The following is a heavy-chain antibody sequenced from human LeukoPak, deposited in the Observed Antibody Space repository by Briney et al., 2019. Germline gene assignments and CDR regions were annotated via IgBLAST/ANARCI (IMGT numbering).Heavy chain of an antibody. J-gene: IGHJ4*02. CDR1: GFTFSNYG. CDR2: ISSSSSYI. CDR3: ARRAGAYSHPYDY. Sequence: PGGSLRLSCAASGFTFSNYGMTWVRQAPGKGLEWVSSISSSSSYIYYADSVKGRFTISRDNAKNSLYLQMNSLRAEDTAVYYCARRAGAYSHPYDYWGQGTLVTVSS. V-gene: IGHV3-21*04. D-gene: IGHD4/OR15-4a*01.